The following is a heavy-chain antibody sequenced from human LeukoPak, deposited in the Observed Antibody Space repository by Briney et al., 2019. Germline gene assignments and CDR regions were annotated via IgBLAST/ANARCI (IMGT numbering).Heavy chain of an antibody. CDR2: IRSGTNTYAT. CDR1: GFTFSGSA. J-gene: IGHJ6*02. CDR3: TRGSQSDYYYGMDV. V-gene: IGHV3-73*01. Sequence: PGGSLTLSCAASGFTFSGSAMHWVRQACGKGLECVGRIRSGTNTYATAYAASVKGRFTISRDDSKNTAYLQMNSLKPEDTAVYYCTRGSQSDYYYGMDVGGQGTTVTVSS.